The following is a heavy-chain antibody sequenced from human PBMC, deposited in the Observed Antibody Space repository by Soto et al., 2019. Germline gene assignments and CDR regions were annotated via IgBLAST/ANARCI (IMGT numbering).Heavy chain of an antibody. CDR3: VRELSRGWFDP. V-gene: IGHV4-59*01. CDR2: SYFSGGT. Sequence: QVHLQESGPGLVKPSETLSLTCTVSNDSINSYYWSWIRQPPGKGLAWIGYSYFSGGTDYNPSLKGRVTISVDRSRNQFSLKLTSVTAADTAVYYCVRELSRGWFDPWGQGTLVTGSS. D-gene: IGHD3-16*01. CDR1: NDSINSYY. J-gene: IGHJ5*02.